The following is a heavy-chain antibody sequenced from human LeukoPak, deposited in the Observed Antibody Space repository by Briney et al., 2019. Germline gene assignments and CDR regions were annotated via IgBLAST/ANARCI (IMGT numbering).Heavy chain of an antibody. CDR3: ARDQRSYGSRSYYGIDY. V-gene: IGHV1-18*01. J-gene: IGHJ4*02. CDR1: GYTFTSYG. D-gene: IGHD3-10*01. CDR2: ISAYNGNT. Sequence: ASVKVSCKASGYTFTSYGISWVRQAPGQGLEWMGWISAYNGNTNYAQKLQGRVTMTTDTSTSTAYMELTILRSDDTAVYYCARDQRSYGSRSYYGIDYWDQGTLVTVSS.